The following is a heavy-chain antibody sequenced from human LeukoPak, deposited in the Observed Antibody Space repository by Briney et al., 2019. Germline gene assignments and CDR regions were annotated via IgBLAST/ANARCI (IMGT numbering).Heavy chain of an antibody. J-gene: IGHJ4*02. CDR3: AREKQQLVLDY. D-gene: IGHD6-13*01. Sequence: GRSLRLSCAASGYTFSSYAMHWVRQAPGKGLEWVAVISYDGSNKYYADSVKGRFTISRDNSKNTLYLQMNSLRAEDTAVYYCAREKQQLVLDYWGQGTLVTVSS. CDR2: ISYDGSNK. V-gene: IGHV3-30*01. CDR1: GYTFSSYA.